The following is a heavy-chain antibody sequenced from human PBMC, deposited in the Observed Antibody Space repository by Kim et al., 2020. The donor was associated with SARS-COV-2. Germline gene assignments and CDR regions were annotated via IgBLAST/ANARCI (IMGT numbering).Heavy chain of an antibody. J-gene: IGHJ4*02. Sequence: SETLSLTCTVSGGSISSSSYYWGWIRQPPGKGLEWIGSIYYSGSTYYNPSLKSRVTISVDTSKNQFSLKLSSVTAADTAVYYCARHGGGSIVLVVYVAYFANWGQGTLVTVSS. CDR1: GGSISSSSYY. CDR3: ARHGGGSIVLVVYVAYFAN. V-gene: IGHV4-39*01. CDR2: IYYSGST. D-gene: IGHD2-8*02.